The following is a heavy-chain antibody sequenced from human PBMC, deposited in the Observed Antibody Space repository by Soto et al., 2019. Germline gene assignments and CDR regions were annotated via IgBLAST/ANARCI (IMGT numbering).Heavy chain of an antibody. J-gene: IGHJ6*03. D-gene: IGHD2-2*01. V-gene: IGHV3-21*01. CDR1: GFTFSSYS. CDR2: ISSSSSYI. CDR3: AISCYCSCPSCYEKLYYYYYYMVV. Sequence: PGGSLRLSCAASGFTFSSYSMNWVRQAPGKGLEWVSSISSSSSYIYYADSVKGRFTISRDNAKNSLYLQMNSLRAEDKAVYYCAISCYCSCPSCYEKLYYYYYYMVVWGKGTTVTVSS.